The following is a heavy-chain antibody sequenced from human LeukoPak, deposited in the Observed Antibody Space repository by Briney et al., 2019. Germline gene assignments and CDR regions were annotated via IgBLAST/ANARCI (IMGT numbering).Heavy chain of an antibody. CDR2: INYDGGQT. V-gene: IGHV3-7*03. Sequence: QAVGSLRLSCADSEFTFSTYWMSWVRQAPGKGLEWVANINYDGGQTYYVDSVRGRFTISRDNAKNSLYLQMNSLRVEDTAVYYCARSSGIGTTDYWGQGTLVIVSS. CDR3: ARSSGIGTTDY. CDR1: EFTFSTYW. J-gene: IGHJ4*02. D-gene: IGHD1-1*01.